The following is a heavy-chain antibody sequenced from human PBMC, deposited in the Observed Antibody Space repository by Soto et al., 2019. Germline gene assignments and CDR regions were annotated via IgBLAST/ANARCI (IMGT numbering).Heavy chain of an antibody. J-gene: IGHJ4*02. CDR1: GGSISSSSYY. V-gene: IGHV4-39*01. D-gene: IGHD4-4*01. CDR3: ARRSEEKDSGYSPVTPPFDY. Sequence: PSETLSLTCTVSGGSISSSSYYWGWIRQPPGKGLEWIGSIYYSGSTYYNPSLKSRVTISVDTSKNQFSLKLSSVTAADTAVYYCARRSEEKDSGYSPVTPPFDYWGQGTLVTVSS. CDR2: IYYSGST.